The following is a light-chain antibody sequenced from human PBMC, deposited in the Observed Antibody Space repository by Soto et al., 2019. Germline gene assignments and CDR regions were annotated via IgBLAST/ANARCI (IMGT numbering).Light chain of an antibody. Sequence: DIHMTQSPSSVSASVGDSVLITCRASQYISSWVAWYQQNPGKAPKLLISAASSLERGVPRRFSGSGSGTDFTLIISSLQPEDFATYFCQQGDSFAFTFGGGTKVEI. CDR1: QYISSW. V-gene: IGKV1-12*01. CDR3: QQGDSFAFT. J-gene: IGKJ4*01. CDR2: AAS.